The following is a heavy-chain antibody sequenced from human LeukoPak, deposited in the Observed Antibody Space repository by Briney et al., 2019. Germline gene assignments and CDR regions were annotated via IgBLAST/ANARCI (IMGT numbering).Heavy chain of an antibody. CDR1: GGSISSGGYY. V-gene: IGHV4-31*03. CDR2: IYYSGST. CDR3: ARVLEDWFDP. D-gene: IGHD1-1*01. J-gene: IGHJ5*02. Sequence: SETLSLTCTVSGGSISSGGYYWSWVRQHPGKGLEWIGYIYYSGSTYYNPSLKSRVTISVDTSKNQFSLKLSSVTAVDTAVYYCARVLEDWFDPWGQGTLVTVSS.